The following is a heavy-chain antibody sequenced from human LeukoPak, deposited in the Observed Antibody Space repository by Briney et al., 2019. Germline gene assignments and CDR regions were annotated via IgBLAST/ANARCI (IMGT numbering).Heavy chain of an antibody. D-gene: IGHD3-9*01. CDR1: GDSISTGSHY. V-gene: IGHV4-39*01. J-gene: IGHJ5*02. Sequence: SQTLSLTCTVSGDSISTGSHYWGWIRQPPGKGLEWIGSIYFSGSTYYNPSLKSRVTISVNTSKNQFSLNLSSVTAADTAVYCCARETGTVSWGQGTLVTVSS. CDR3: ARETGTVS. CDR2: IYFSGST.